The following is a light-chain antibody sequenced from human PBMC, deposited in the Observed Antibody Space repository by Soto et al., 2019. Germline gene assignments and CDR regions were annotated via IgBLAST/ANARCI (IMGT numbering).Light chain of an antibody. J-gene: IGKJ3*01. CDR2: LGS. V-gene: IGKV2-28*01. CDR1: QSLLHSNGYNY. CDR3: MQALQTIFT. Sequence: DIVMTQSPLSLPVTPGEPASISCRSSQSLLHSNGYNYLDWYLQKPGQYQQLLIFLGSNRASGVPDRFSGSGSGTDFTLKISRVEAEDVGVYYCMQALQTIFTFGPGTKVDIK.